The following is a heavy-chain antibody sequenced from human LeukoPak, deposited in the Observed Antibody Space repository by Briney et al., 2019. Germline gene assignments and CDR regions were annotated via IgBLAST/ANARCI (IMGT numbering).Heavy chain of an antibody. CDR1: GFTFSSYA. CDR2: INTDGGNT. CDR3: SRRLPFDY. V-gene: IGHV3-64D*06. J-gene: IGHJ4*02. D-gene: IGHD2-15*01. Sequence: GGSLRLSCSASGFTFSSYAMHWVRQAPGKGLEYVSSINTDGGNTYYADSVKGRFTISRDNSKNTLYLQMSSLSAEDTAVYYCSRRLPFDYWGQGTLVTVSS.